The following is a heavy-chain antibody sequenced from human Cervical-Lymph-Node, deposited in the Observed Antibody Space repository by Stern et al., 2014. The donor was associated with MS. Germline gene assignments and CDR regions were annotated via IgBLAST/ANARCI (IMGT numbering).Heavy chain of an antibody. D-gene: IGHD1-26*01. Sequence: VQLVESGPGLVKPSQTLSLTCTVSGGSISSSGYYWSWIRQPADKGLEWIGRIHDRGSTYYKPSLKRRVTISIDTAKNQFSLKLTSVTAADTAVYYCATTRWDLFTWNWFDPWGQGTLVTVSS. J-gene: IGHJ5*02. CDR1: GGSISSSGYY. V-gene: IGHV4-61*02. CDR2: IHDRGST. CDR3: ATTRWDLFTWNWFDP.